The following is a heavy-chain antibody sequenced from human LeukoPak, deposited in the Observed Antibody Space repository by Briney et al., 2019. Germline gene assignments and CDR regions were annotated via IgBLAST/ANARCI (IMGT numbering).Heavy chain of an antibody. D-gene: IGHD2-21*02. Sequence: PGGSLRLSCAASGFTFSSYAMSWVRQAPGKGLEWVSAISGSGGSTYYADSVKGRFTISRDNSKNTLYLQMNSLRAEDTAVYYCAKGAYCGGDCPRGYHFDYWGQGTLVTVSS. J-gene: IGHJ4*02. CDR2: ISGSGGST. V-gene: IGHV3-23*01. CDR3: AKGAYCGGDCPRGYHFDY. CDR1: GFTFSSYA.